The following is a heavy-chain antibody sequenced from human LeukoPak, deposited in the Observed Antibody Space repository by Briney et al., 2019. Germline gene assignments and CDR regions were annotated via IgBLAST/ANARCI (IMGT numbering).Heavy chain of an antibody. D-gene: IGHD6-13*01. CDR2: FSATDGSA. CDR3: ARCQLTAAGTVAFDG. CDR1: GFTFSTYA. V-gene: IGHV3-23*01. Sequence: GGSLTLSCAASGFTFSTYAMTWVRQAPGKGLEWVSAFSATDGSAQYADSLKGRFTLSRDSTTNTLFLQINGLRAQDPAVYYCARCQLTAAGTVAFDGWGQGTMVTVSS. J-gene: IGHJ3*01.